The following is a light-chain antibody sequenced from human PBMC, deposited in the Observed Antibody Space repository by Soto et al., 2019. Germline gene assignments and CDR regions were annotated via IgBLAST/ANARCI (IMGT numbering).Light chain of an antibody. J-gene: IGKJ2*01. CDR2: GAS. Sequence: IRMTQSPSSLSASVGDRVTVTCRASQTIKKYLNWYQCKPGKAPKLLIYGASNLQRGVPSRFSGSGSGTDFTLTISRLETEDFATYYCHQIFSAPFTFGQGTGLE. CDR3: HQIFSAPFT. CDR1: QTIKKY. V-gene: IGKV1-39*01.